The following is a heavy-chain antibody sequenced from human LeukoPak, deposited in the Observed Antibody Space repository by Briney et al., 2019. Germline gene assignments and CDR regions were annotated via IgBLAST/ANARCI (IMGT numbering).Heavy chain of an antibody. CDR1: GFTFDDYA. V-gene: IGHV3-74*01. Sequence: PGRSLRLSCAASGFTFDDYAMHWVRQAPGKGLVWVSRINSDGSSTSYADSVKGRFTISRDNAKNTLYLQMNSLRAEDTAVYYCARDPALVVAAVSVDYWGQGTLVTVSS. J-gene: IGHJ4*02. CDR2: INSDGSST. D-gene: IGHD2-15*01. CDR3: ARDPALVVAAVSVDY.